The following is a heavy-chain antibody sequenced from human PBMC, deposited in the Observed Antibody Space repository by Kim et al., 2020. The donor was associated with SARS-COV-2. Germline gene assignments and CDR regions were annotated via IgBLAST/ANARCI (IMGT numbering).Heavy chain of an antibody. D-gene: IGHD6-6*01. V-gene: IGHV4-34*01. Sequence: SETLSLTCAVYGGSFSGYYWSWIRQPPGKGLEWIGEINHSGSTNYNPSLKSRVTISVDTSKNQFSLKLSSVTAADTAVYYCARGGIAARHPTDDYWGQGTLVTVSS. CDR2: INHSGST. CDR1: GGSFSGYY. CDR3: ARGGIAARHPTDDY. J-gene: IGHJ4*02.